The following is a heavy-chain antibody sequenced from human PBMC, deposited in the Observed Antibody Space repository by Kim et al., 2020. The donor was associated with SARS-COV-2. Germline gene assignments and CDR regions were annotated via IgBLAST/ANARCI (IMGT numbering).Heavy chain of an antibody. D-gene: IGHD3-9*01. CDR2: IYYSGST. Sequence: SETLSLTCTVSGGSISSSSYYWGWIRQPPGKGLEWIGSIYYSGSTYYNPSLKSRVTISVDTSKNQFSLKLSSVTAADTAVYYCATPTGYDILTGQNDAFDIWGQGTMVTVSS. CDR3: ATPTGYDILTGQNDAFDI. CDR1: GGSISSSSYY. J-gene: IGHJ3*02. V-gene: IGHV4-39*01.